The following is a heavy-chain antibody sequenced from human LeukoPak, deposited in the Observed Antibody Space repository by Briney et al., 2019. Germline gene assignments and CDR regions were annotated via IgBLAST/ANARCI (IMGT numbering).Heavy chain of an antibody. V-gene: IGHV3-74*01. CDR1: GFTFSSYW. J-gene: IGHJ4*02. CDR3: ARGHFDSSGQGDY. CDR2: INSDGSST. Sequence: GGSLRLSCAASGFTFSSYWMHWVRQAPGKGLVWVSRINSDGSSTSYADSVKGRFTISRDNAKNTLYLQMNSLRAEDTAVYYCARGHFDSSGQGDYWGQGTLVTVSS. D-gene: IGHD3-22*01.